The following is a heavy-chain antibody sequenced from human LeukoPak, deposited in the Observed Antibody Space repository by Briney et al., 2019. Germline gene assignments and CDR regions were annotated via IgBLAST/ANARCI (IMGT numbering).Heavy chain of an antibody. J-gene: IGHJ6*02. CDR1: GDSVSSNSAT. CDR3: ARRGPAGSSSSGMDV. CDR2: TYYRSKWYN. Sequence: SQTLSLTCAISGDSVSSNSATWNWIRQSPSRGLEWLGRTYYRSKWYNDYAASVKSRITINPETSKNQFSLQLNSVTPEDTAVYCCARRGPAGSSSSGMDVWGQGTTVTVSS. V-gene: IGHV6-1*01. D-gene: IGHD6-6*01.